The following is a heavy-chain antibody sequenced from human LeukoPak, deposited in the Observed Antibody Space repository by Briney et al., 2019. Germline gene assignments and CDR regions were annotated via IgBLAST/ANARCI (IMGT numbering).Heavy chain of an antibody. CDR2: IFYTGST. V-gene: IGHV4-39*01. Sequence: SETLSLTCSVSGGSICNSDYYWGWIRQPPGKGLEWIGSIFYTGSTYYNPSLKSRVTMSVDTSKNQFSLKLTSVTAADTAVYYCATLGERRGAYNWFDSWGQGTLVTVSS. CDR3: ATLGERRGAYNWFDS. CDR1: GGSICNSDYY. J-gene: IGHJ5*01. D-gene: IGHD3-16*01.